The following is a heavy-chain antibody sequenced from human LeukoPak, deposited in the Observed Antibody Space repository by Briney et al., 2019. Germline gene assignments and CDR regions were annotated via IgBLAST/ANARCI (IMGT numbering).Heavy chain of an antibody. Sequence: GGSLRLSCAASGFTFSSYSMNWVRQAPGKGLEWVSSISSSNSYIYYADSVKGRFTISRDNAKNSLYLQMNSLRAEDTAVYYCARDRSYGSGSSLYGMDVWGQGTTVTVSS. CDR1: GFTFSSYS. CDR3: ARDRSYGSGSSLYGMDV. V-gene: IGHV3-21*01. CDR2: ISSSNSYI. D-gene: IGHD3-10*01. J-gene: IGHJ6*02.